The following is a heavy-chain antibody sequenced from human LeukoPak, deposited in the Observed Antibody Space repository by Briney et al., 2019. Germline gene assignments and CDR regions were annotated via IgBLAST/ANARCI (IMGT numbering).Heavy chain of an antibody. CDR2: ISSSSSYI. D-gene: IGHD6-19*01. CDR1: GFTFSSYS. Sequence: GGSLRLSCAASGFTFSSYSMNWGRQAPGKGLEWVSSISSSSSYIYYADSVKGRFTISRDNAKNSLYLQMNSLRAEDTAVYYCARSRRQWLVLDSMDVWGQGTTVTVSS. V-gene: IGHV3-21*01. CDR3: ARSRRQWLVLDSMDV. J-gene: IGHJ6*02.